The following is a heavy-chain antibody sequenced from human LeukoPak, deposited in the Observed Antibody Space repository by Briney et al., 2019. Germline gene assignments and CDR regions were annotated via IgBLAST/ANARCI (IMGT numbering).Heavy chain of an antibody. Sequence: PSETLSLTCTVSGGSISSGSYYWSWIRQPAGKGLEWIGSIYHSGSTYYNPSLKSRVTISVDTSKNQFSLKLSSVTAADTAVYYCARQYYDFWSGSYYYYMDVWGKGTTVTVSS. CDR2: IYHSGST. V-gene: IGHV4-39*01. D-gene: IGHD3-3*01. J-gene: IGHJ6*03. CDR3: ARQYYDFWSGSYYYYMDV. CDR1: GGSISSGSYY.